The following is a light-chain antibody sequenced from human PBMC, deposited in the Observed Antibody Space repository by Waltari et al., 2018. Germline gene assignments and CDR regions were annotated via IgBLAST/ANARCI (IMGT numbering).Light chain of an antibody. J-gene: IGKJ1*01. Sequence: EIVLTQSPGTLSLSPGERATLSCRASQSVSSSYLAWYQQKPGQAPRLLIYGASSRATGIQDRFSGSGSGTDFTLTISRLEPEDFAVYYCQQYGSSSWTFGQGTKVEIK. CDR3: QQYGSSSWT. CDR1: QSVSSSY. V-gene: IGKV3-20*01. CDR2: GAS.